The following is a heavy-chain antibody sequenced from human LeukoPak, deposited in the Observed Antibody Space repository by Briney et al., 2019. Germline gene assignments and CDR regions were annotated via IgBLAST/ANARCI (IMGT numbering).Heavy chain of an antibody. J-gene: IGHJ4*02. CDR1: GGSISNTNW. Sequence: SWTLSLTCGVSGGSISNTNWLAWGRQPPVKGLEWIGEVNLQGSTNYSPSLKSRVAISVDKSENHISLKLTSVTAADTAVYYCAREGGPYRPLDYSGQGTLVTVAS. V-gene: IGHV4-4*02. CDR2: VNLQGST. CDR3: AREGGPYRPLDY.